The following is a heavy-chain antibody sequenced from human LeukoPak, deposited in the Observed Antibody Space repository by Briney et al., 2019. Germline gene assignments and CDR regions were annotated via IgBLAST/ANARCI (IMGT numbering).Heavy chain of an antibody. D-gene: IGHD6-13*01. CDR3: ARKVTTAGKGSFDY. J-gene: IGHJ4*02. CDR2: TYYRSKWYN. V-gene: IGHV6-1*01. CDR1: GDSVSSNSVA. Sequence: SQTLSLTCAISGDSVSSNSVAWNWIRQSPSRGLEWLGGTYYRSKWYNDYAVSVKRRITINADTSKNQFSLQLNSVTPEDTAVYYCARKVTTAGKGSFDYWGQGTLVTVSS.